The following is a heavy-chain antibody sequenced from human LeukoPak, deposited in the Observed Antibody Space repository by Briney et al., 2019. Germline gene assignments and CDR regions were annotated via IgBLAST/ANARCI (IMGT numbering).Heavy chain of an antibody. Sequence: GGSLRLSCAASGFTFSSYWMSWARQAPGKGLEWVANIKQDGSEKYYVDSVKGRFTISRDNAKNSLYLQMNSLRAEDTAVYYCARIPRNYYDSSGHFDYWGQGTLVTVSS. CDR2: IKQDGSEK. D-gene: IGHD3-22*01. V-gene: IGHV3-7*01. CDR1: GFTFSSYW. J-gene: IGHJ4*02. CDR3: ARIPRNYYDSSGHFDY.